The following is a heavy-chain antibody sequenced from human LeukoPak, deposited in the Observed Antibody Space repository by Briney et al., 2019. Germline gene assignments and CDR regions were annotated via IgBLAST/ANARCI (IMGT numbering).Heavy chain of an antibody. J-gene: IGHJ4*02. CDR3: ARGLQWFLDY. V-gene: IGHV3-11*04. CDR1: GFTFSDYY. Sequence: GGSLRLSCATSGFTFSDYYMTWIRQAPGKRLEWVSYISGDGITVYNADSVKGRFTISRDNAKNSLYLQMNSLRAEDTAVYYCARGLQWFLDYWGQGTLVTVSS. CDR2: ISGDGITV. D-gene: IGHD3-3*01.